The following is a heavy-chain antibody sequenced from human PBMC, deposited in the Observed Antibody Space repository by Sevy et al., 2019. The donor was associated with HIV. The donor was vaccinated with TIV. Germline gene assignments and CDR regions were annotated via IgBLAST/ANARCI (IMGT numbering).Heavy chain of an antibody. J-gene: IGHJ4*02. CDR2: IIHSGST. V-gene: IGHV4-34*01. CDR3: ARGLSEFYY. Sequence: SETLSLTCAVYGESFSGYYWSWIRQPPGKGLGWIGEIIHSGSTNYNPSLKSRVTISVDTSKNQFSLKLSSVTAADTAVYYCARGLSEFYYWGQGTLVTVSS. CDR1: GESFSGYY.